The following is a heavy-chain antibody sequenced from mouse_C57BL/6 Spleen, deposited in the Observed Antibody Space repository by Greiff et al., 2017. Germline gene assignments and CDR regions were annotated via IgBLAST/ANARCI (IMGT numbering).Heavy chain of an antibody. CDR1: GYTFTSYW. Sequence: QVQLKQPGAELVKPGASVKVSCKASGYTFTSYWMHWVKQRPGQGLEWIGRIHPSDSDTNYNQKFKGKATLTVDKSSSTAYMQLSSLTSEDSAVYYWARGDYYGNGIFAYWGQGTLVTVSA. J-gene: IGHJ3*01. V-gene: IGHV1-74*01. CDR2: IHPSDSDT. D-gene: IGHD1-1*01. CDR3: ARGDYYGNGIFAY.